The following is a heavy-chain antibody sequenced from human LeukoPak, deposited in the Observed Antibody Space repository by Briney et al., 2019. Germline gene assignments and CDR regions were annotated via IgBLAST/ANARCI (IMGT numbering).Heavy chain of an antibody. J-gene: IGHJ6*02. CDR3: ARDNYDFWSNYGMDV. Sequence: GRSLRLSCAASGFTFSSYAMHWVRQVPGKGLEWVAVISYDGSNKYYADSVKGRFTISRDNSKNTLYLQMNSLRAEDTAVYYCARDNYDFWSNYGMDVWGQGTTVTVSS. D-gene: IGHD3-3*01. CDR1: GFTFSSYA. CDR2: ISYDGSNK. V-gene: IGHV3-30-3*01.